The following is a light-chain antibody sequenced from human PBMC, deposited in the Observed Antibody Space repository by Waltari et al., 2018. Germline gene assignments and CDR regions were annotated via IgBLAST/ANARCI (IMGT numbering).Light chain of an antibody. CDR1: QGISSA. CDR3: QQLHSYPIT. V-gene: IGKV1-13*02. J-gene: IGKJ5*01. Sequence: AIHLTQSPSSLSASVGDRITITCRASQGISSALAWYQQKPGESPKFLIYDASSLQSGVQSRFSGSASGTDFTLTITGLQPEDFATYYCQQLHSYPITFGQGTRLEIK. CDR2: DAS.